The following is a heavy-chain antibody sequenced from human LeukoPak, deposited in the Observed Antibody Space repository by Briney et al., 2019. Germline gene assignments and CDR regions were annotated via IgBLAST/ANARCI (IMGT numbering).Heavy chain of an antibody. CDR2: IYYSGST. CDR3: ARLLGSDSKVDY. Sequence: SETLSLTCTVFGGSISSTSFHWGWIRQPPGKGLEWIGSIYYSGSTYYNPSLKSRVTISVDTSKNQFSLKLSSVTAADTAVYYCARLLGSDSKVDYWGQGTLVTVSS. CDR1: GGSISSTSFH. V-gene: IGHV4-39*01. J-gene: IGHJ4*02. D-gene: IGHD4-11*01.